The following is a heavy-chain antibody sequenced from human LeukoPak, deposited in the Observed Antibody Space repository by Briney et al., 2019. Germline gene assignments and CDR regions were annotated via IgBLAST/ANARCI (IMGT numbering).Heavy chain of an antibody. D-gene: IGHD3-22*01. J-gene: IGHJ5*02. CDR1: GYTFTSYA. V-gene: IGHV1-3*01. CDR2: INAGNGNT. Sequence: ASVKVSCKASGYTFTSYAMHWVRQAPGQRLEWMGWINAGNGNTKYSQKFQGRVTITRDTSASTAYMELSSLRSEDTAVYYCARGKEYYDSSGYYYPFDPWGQGTLVTVSS. CDR3: ARGKEYYDSSGYYYPFDP.